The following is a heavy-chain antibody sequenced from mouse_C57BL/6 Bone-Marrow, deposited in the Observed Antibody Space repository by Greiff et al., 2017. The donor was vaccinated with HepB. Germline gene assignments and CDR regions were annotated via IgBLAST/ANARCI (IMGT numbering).Heavy chain of an antibody. J-gene: IGHJ3*01. V-gene: IGHV1-54*01. D-gene: IGHD5-1*01. CDR2: INPGSGGT. CDR1: GYAFTNYL. Sequence: QVQLQQSGAELVRPGTSVKVSCKASGYAFTNYLIEWVKQRPGQGLEWIGVINPGSGGTNYNEKFKGKATLTADKSSSTAYMQLSSLTSEDSAVYFCAYEYPLFAYWGQGTLVTVSA. CDR3: AYEYPLFAY.